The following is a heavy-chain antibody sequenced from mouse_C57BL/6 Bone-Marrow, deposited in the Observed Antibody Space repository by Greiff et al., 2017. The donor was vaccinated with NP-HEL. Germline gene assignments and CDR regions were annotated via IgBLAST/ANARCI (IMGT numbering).Heavy chain of an antibody. V-gene: IGHV1-18*01. CDR3: AYYYGSSPFAY. CDR2: INPNNGGT. J-gene: IGHJ3*01. CDR1: GYTFTDYN. D-gene: IGHD1-1*01. Sequence: EVKLQESGPELVKPGASVKIPCKASGYTFTDYNMDWVKQSHGKSLEWIGDINPNNGGTIYNQKFKGKATLTVDKSSSTAYMELRSLTSEDTAVYYCAYYYGSSPFAYWGQGTLVTVSA.